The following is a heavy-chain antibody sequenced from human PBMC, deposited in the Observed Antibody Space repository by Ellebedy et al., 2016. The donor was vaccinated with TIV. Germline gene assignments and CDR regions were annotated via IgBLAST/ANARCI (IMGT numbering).Heavy chain of an antibody. Sequence: GSLRLXXEVDLPSLSGYYWAWVRQPPGKGLEWIGDINHRGATKYISSLKSRVTISLDTSKRQFSLNITSVTAADTAFYYCARGSMVRGLAGWGQGTLVTVSS. J-gene: IGHJ4*02. CDR3: ARGSMVRGLAG. CDR2: INHRGAT. V-gene: IGHV4-34*01. D-gene: IGHD3-10*01. CDR1: LPSLSGYY.